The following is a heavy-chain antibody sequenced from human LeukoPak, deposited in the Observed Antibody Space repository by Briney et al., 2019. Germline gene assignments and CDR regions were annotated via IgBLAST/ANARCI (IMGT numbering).Heavy chain of an antibody. J-gene: IGHJ4*02. CDR1: GYTFTSYG. Sequence: ASVKVSCKAFGYTFTSYGISWVRQAPGQGLEWMGWISAYNGNTNYAQKLQGRVTMTTDTSTGTAYMELSSLRSEDTAVYYCARSLRGSSYYDYWGQGTLVTVSS. D-gene: IGHD6-13*01. CDR2: ISAYNGNT. CDR3: ARSLRGSSYYDY. V-gene: IGHV1-18*01.